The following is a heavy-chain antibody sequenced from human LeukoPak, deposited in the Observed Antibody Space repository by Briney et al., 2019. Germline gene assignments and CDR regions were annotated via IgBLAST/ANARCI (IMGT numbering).Heavy chain of an antibody. CDR3: AREIGDFDY. J-gene: IGHJ4*02. CDR1: GYTFTGYY. V-gene: IGHV1-2*02. Sequence: ASAKVSCKASGYTFTGYYMHWVRQAPGQELEWMGWINPNSGGTYYVQKFQGRVTLTRDTSINTAYMELSRLTSDDTAVYYCAREIGDFDYWGQGTLVTVSS. D-gene: IGHD2/OR15-2a*01. CDR2: INPNSGGT.